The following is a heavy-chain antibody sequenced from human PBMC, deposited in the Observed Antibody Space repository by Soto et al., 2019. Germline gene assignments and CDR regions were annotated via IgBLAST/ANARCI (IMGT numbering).Heavy chain of an antibody. CDR2: IIPIFGTA. D-gene: IGHD2-2*01. V-gene: IGHV1-69*13. CDR1: GGTFSSYA. Sequence: SVKVSCTASGGTFSSYAISWVRQAPGQGLEWMGGIIPIFGTANYAQKFQGRVTITADESTSTAYMELSSLRSEDTAVYYCARDWAQAHIVLVPAAIWSYGMDVWGQGTTVTVSS. CDR3: ARDWAQAHIVLVPAAIWSYGMDV. J-gene: IGHJ6*02.